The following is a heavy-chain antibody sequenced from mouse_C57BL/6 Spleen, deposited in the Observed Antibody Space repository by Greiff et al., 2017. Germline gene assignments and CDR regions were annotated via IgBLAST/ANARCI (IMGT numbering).Heavy chain of an antibody. V-gene: IGHV1-82*01. CDR1: GYAFSSSW. J-gene: IGHJ2*01. CDR3: ARKGGEYPYYFDY. Sequence: QVHVKQSGPELVKPGASVKISCKASGYAFSSSWMNWVKQRPGKGLEWIGRIYPGDGDTNYNGKFKGKATLTAEKSSSTAYMQLSSLTSEDSAVYFCARKGGEYPYYFDYWGQGTTLTVSS. D-gene: IGHD2-10*02. CDR2: IYPGDGDT.